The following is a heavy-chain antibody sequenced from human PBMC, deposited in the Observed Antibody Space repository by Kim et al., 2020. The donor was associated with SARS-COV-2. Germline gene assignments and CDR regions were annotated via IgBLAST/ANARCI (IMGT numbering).Heavy chain of an antibody. CDR3: ARGGGGGGWYELDY. CDR1: GFTFSSYG. V-gene: IGHV3-33*01. Sequence: GGSLRLSCAASGFTFSSYGMHWVRQAPGKGLEWVAVIWYDGSNKYYADSVKGRFTISRDNSKNTLYLQMNSLRAEDTAVYYCARGGGGGGWYELDYWGQGTLVTVSS. J-gene: IGHJ4*02. CDR2: IWYDGSNK. D-gene: IGHD6-19*01.